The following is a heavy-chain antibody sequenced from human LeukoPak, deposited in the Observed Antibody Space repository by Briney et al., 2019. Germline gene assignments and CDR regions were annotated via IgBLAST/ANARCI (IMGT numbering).Heavy chain of an antibody. Sequence: ALMKVSCKASGYTFTDYYMHWMRQAPGQGPEWMGWMNPNSGGTNYAQKFQGRVTMTRDTSITTAYMELSSLRSDDTAVYYCAPRRVAADKGFDYWGQGTLVTVSS. D-gene: IGHD6-19*01. V-gene: IGHV1-2*02. CDR1: GYTFTDYY. J-gene: IGHJ4*02. CDR2: MNPNSGGT. CDR3: APRRVAADKGFDY.